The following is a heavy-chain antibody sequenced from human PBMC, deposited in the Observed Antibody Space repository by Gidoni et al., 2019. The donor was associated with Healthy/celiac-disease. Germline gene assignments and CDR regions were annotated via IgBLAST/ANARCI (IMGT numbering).Heavy chain of an antibody. D-gene: IGHD2-2*01. Sequence: QVPLQESGPGLVKPSETLSLTCTVSGGSISSYYWSWIRQPPGKGLEWIGYIYYSGSTNYNPSLKSRVTISVDTSKNQFSLKLSSVTAADTAVYYCARHLGYCSSTSCYAWGDYNWFDPWGQGTLVTVSS. CDR1: GGSISSYY. CDR3: ARHLGYCSSTSCYAWGDYNWFDP. V-gene: IGHV4-59*08. CDR2: IYYSGST. J-gene: IGHJ5*02.